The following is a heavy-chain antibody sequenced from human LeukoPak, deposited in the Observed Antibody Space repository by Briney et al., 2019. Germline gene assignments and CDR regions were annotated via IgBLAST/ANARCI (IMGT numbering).Heavy chain of an antibody. D-gene: IGHD3-9*01. CDR3: AKAEYYDILTDYYVFDY. CDR1: GFTYSSYA. CDR2: ISGRGWST. J-gene: IGHJ4*02. Sequence: GGSLTLSCAASGFTYSSYAMSWVRPAPGRGLAGVSAISGRGWSTYYADSVKGRFTIPRHNSKNTLYLQMNSLRAKDTAVYYCAKAEYYDILTDYYVFDYWGQGTLVTVSS. V-gene: IGHV3-23*01.